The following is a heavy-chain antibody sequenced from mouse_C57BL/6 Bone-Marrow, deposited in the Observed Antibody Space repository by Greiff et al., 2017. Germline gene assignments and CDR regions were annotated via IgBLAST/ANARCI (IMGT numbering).Heavy chain of an antibody. J-gene: IGHJ1*03. CDR1: GYTFTSYD. CDR2: IYPRDGST. Sequence: QVQLQQSGPELVKPGASVKLSCKASGYTFTSYDINWVKQRPGQGLEWIGWIYPRDGSTKYNDKFKGKATLTVDTSSSTAYMELDSLTSKDSAVYFFARDYGSSYCYFDVWGKGTTVTVSS. V-gene: IGHV1-85*01. CDR3: ARDYGSSYCYFDV. D-gene: IGHD1-1*01.